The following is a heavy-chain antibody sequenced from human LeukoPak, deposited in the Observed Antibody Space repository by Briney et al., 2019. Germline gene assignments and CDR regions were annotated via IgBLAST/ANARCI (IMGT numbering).Heavy chain of an antibody. CDR2: MNPNSGNT. Sequence: GASVKVSCKASGYTFTSYDINWVRQATGQGLEWMGWMNPNSGNTGYAQKFQGRVTMTRNTSISTAYMELSRLRSDDTAVYYCATAHISNYYDSSGYYSVYWGQGTLVTVSS. V-gene: IGHV1-8*01. CDR3: ATAHISNYYDSSGYYSVY. D-gene: IGHD3-22*01. J-gene: IGHJ4*02. CDR1: GYTFTSYD.